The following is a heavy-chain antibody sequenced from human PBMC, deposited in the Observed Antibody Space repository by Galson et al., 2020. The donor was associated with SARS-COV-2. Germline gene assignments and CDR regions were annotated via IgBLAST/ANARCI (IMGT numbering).Heavy chain of an antibody. V-gene: IGHV4-59*08. J-gene: IGHJ6*03. CDR2: IYYSGST. D-gene: IGHD2-15*01. Sequence: SETLSLTCTVSGGSISSYYWSWIRQPPGKGLEWIGYIYYSGSTNYNPSLKSRVTISVDTSKNQFSLKLSSVTAADTAVYYCARGYCSGGSCPLQGTGYYYYMDVWGKGTTVTVSS. CDR3: ARGYCSGGSCPLQGTGYYYYMDV. CDR1: GGSISSYY.